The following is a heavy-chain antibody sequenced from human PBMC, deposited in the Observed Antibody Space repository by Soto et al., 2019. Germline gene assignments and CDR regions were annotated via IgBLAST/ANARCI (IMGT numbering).Heavy chain of an antibody. D-gene: IGHD3-9*01. CDR2: ISAYNGNT. CDR3: AINPEFDYPAPDY. CDR1: GYTFTSYG. V-gene: IGHV1-18*01. J-gene: IGHJ4*02. Sequence: ASVKVSCTASGYTFTSYGISWVRQAPGQGLEWMGWISAYNGNTNYAQKLQGRVTMTTDTSTSTAYMELRSLRSDDTVVYYCAINPEFDYPAPDYWGQGTLVTVSS.